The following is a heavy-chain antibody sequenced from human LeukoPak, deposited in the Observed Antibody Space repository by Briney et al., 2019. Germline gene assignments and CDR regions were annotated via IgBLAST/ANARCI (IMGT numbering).Heavy chain of an antibody. Sequence: GGSLRLSCAASGFTFSSYSMNWVRQAPGKGLEWVSSISSSSSYIYYADSVKGRFTISRDNAKNSLYLQMNSLRAEDTAVYYCARDQVGATTGGDSYWGQGTLVTVSS. D-gene: IGHD1-26*01. CDR2: ISSSSSYI. J-gene: IGHJ4*02. CDR1: GFTFSSYS. V-gene: IGHV3-21*01. CDR3: ARDQVGATTGGDSY.